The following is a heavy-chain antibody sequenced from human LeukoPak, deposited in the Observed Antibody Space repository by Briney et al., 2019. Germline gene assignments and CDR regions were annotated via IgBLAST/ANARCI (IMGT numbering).Heavy chain of an antibody. CDR1: GGSISSSSYY. Sequence: SETLSLTCTVSGGSISSSSYYWGWIRQPPGRGLEWIGSIYYSGSTYYNPSLKSRVTISVDTSKNQFSLKLSSVTAADTAVYYCAKGYCRGNSCYDDRGAFDYWGQGTLVTVSS. D-gene: IGHD2-2*01. V-gene: IGHV4-39*07. CDR2: IYYSGST. J-gene: IGHJ4*02. CDR3: AKGYCRGNSCYDDRGAFDY.